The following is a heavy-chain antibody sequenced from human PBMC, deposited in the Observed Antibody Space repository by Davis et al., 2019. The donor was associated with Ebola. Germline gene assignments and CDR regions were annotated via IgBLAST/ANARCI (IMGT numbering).Heavy chain of an antibody. CDR3: TRDFDWDGGY. CDR2: ISSNGGST. V-gene: IGHV3-64*01. CDR1: GFTFSSYA. D-gene: IGHD3-16*01. J-gene: IGHJ4*02. Sequence: GESLKISCAASGFTFSSYAMHWVRQAPGKGLEYVSAISSNGGSTYYANSVKGRFTISRDNSKNTLYLQMGSLRAEDMAVYYCTRDFDWDGGYWGRGTLVTVSS.